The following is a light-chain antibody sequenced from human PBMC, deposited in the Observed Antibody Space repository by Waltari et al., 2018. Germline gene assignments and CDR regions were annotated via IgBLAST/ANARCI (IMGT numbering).Light chain of an antibody. Sequence: DIQITQSPSSVSASVGDRVTTTCRASQGINNWLAWYQQKPGKAPKLLIYAASTLQSGVPSRFSGSGSGTDFTLTISSLQPEDFATYYCQQANSFPLTFGQGTRLEIK. CDR1: QGINNW. J-gene: IGKJ5*01. CDR2: AAS. V-gene: IGKV1-12*01. CDR3: QQANSFPLT.